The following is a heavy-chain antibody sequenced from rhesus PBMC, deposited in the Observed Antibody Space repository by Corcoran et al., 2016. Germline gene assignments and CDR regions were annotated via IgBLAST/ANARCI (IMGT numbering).Heavy chain of an antibody. V-gene: IGHV3-16*02. D-gene: IGHD3-34*01. CDR3: ARVTGV. CDR2: SKNKADGGTA. J-gene: IGHJ4*01. CDR1: GLTFSNYW. Sequence: EVQLVESGGGLVQPGGSLRLSCAASGLTFSNYWMSLVRQAPGKGLDWVGRSKNKADGGTAAYAESVKGRFTISRDDSKNTLYLQMNSLKTEDTAVYYCARVTGVWGQGVLVTVSS.